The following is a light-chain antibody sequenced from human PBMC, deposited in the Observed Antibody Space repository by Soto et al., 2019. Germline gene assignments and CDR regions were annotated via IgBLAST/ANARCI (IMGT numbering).Light chain of an antibody. V-gene: IGLV4-60*02. CDR2: LGGSGSF. J-gene: IGLJ3*02. Sequence: QPVLTQSSSASASLGSSVKLTCTLSSGHSSYIIAWHQQQPGKAPRYLMKLGGSGSFNKGSGVPDRFSGSSSGADRYLTISHLQFEDEADYYCETWDSNPRVFGGGTKLTVL. CDR3: ETWDSNPRV. CDR1: SGHSSYI.